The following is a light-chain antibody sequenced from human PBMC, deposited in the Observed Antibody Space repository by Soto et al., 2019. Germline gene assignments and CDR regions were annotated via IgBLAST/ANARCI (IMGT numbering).Light chain of an antibody. Sequence: DIQMTQSPSSLSASVGDRVTITCRASQSINRYLNWYQQKPGKAPKLLIYAASSLQSGVPSRFSGSGSGTDFTLTISSLQPEDFATYYCQQSYSTPPTFGGGTKVEIK. V-gene: IGKV1-39*01. CDR1: QSINRY. J-gene: IGKJ4*01. CDR2: AAS. CDR3: QQSYSTPPT.